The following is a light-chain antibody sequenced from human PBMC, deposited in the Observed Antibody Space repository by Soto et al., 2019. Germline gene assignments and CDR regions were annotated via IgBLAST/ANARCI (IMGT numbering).Light chain of an antibody. CDR3: QQYESTPPT. J-gene: IGKJ2*01. CDR1: QSVLYSSNNKNY. Sequence: DIVMTQSPDSLAVSLGERAXXNCKSSQSVLYSSNNKNYLAWYQQRPGQPPKLLIYWASTRESGVPDRFSGSGSGTDFTLTITSLQAEDVAVYYCQQYESTPPTFGQGTKLEIK. CDR2: WAS. V-gene: IGKV4-1*01.